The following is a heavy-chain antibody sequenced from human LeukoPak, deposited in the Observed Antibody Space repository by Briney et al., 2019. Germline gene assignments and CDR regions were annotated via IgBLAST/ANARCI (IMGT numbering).Heavy chain of an antibody. CDR2: IYGSGIT. CDR1: GGSIISNY. CDR3: ARLKFYDSTGYSPGYYMDV. Sequence: SETLSLTCTVSGGSIISNYWSWIRQSAGTGLEWIGRIYGSGITDYSPSLKSRVTMSLDTSRKQFSLRLTSVTAADTAVYYCARLKFYDSTGYSPGYYMDVWGKGTAVSVFS. D-gene: IGHD3-22*01. J-gene: IGHJ6*03. V-gene: IGHV4-4*07.